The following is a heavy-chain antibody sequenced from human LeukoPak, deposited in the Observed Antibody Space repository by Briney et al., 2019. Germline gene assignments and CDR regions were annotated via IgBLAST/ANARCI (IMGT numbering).Heavy chain of an antibody. CDR3: ARNNDMDV. CDR2: VNKDGSEK. V-gene: IGHV3-7*03. CDR1: GFILSNHW. Sequence: AGGSLRLSCAASGFILSNHWMTWVRQAPGKGPEWVANVNKDGSEKYYVDSVKGRFTTSRDTAKNSLYLQMNNLRAEDTALYYCARNNDMDVWGQGTTVIVSS. D-gene: IGHD1/OR15-1a*01. J-gene: IGHJ6*02.